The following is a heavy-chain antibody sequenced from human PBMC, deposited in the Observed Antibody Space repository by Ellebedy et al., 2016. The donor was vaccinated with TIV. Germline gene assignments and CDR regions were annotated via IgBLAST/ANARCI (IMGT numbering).Heavy chain of an antibody. CDR1: GFTFSTYA. Sequence: GESLKISXAASGFTFSTYAMHWVRQAPGKGLEWVAVISYDGTNTYEAESVKGRFTISRDNSQNTLYLQMNSLRPEDTAVFYCARALYGHCTNTNCPDYYYYGMDVWGQGTTVTVSS. J-gene: IGHJ6*02. CDR3: ARALYGHCTNTNCPDYYYYGMDV. V-gene: IGHV3-30-3*01. CDR2: ISYDGTNT. D-gene: IGHD2-2*01.